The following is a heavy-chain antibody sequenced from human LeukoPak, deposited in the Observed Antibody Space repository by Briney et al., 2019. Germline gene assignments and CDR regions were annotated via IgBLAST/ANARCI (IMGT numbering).Heavy chain of an antibody. CDR2: ISSSSSTI. CDR3: ARDKGRATDY. D-gene: IGHD5-12*01. Sequence: GGSLRLSCAASGFTFSSYSMNWVRQAPGKGLEWVSYISSSSSTIYYADSVKGRFTISRDNAKNSLYLQMNSLRAEDTAVYYCARDKGRATDYWGQGTLVTVSS. CDR1: GFTFSSYS. J-gene: IGHJ4*02. V-gene: IGHV3-48*01.